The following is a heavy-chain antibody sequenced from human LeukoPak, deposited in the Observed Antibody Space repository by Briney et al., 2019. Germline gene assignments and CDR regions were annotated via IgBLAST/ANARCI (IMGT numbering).Heavy chain of an antibody. J-gene: IGHJ6*02. V-gene: IGHV3-9*01. CDR2: ISWNSGSI. CDR1: GFTFDDYA. CDR3: AKDGRSRPYGMDV. Sequence: GGSLRLSCAASGFTFDDYAMHWVRQAPGKGLEWVSDISWNSGSIGYADSVKGRFTISRDNAKNSLYLQMNSLRAEDTALYHCAKDGRSRPYGMDVWGQGTTVTVSS. D-gene: IGHD2-15*01.